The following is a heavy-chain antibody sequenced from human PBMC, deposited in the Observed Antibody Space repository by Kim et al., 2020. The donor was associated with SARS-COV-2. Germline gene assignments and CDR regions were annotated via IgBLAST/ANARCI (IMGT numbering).Heavy chain of an antibody. CDR1: GGSISSSSYY. Sequence: SETLSLTCTVSGGSISSSSYYWSWIRQPPGKGLEWIGSIYYSGSTYYNPSLKSRVTISVDTSKNQFSLKLSSVTAADTAVYYCARQAVYGDYRGNDYYYYYGMDVWGQGTTVTVSS. CDR2: IYYSGST. D-gene: IGHD4-17*01. V-gene: IGHV4-39*01. J-gene: IGHJ6*02. CDR3: ARQAVYGDYRGNDYYYYYGMDV.